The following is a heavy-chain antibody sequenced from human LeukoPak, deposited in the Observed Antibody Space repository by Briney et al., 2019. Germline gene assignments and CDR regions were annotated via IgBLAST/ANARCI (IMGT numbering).Heavy chain of an antibody. V-gene: IGHV4-61*02. CDR3: AGTIRTYYYGSGSYENFDY. CDR1: GGSISSGSYY. J-gene: IGHJ4*02. Sequence: PSQTLSLTCTVSGGSISSGSYYWSWIRQPAGKGLEWIGRIYTSGSTNYNPSLKSRVTISVDTSKNQFSLKLSSVTAADTAVYYCAGTIRTYYYGSGSYENFDYWGQGTLVTVSS. D-gene: IGHD3-10*01. CDR2: IYTSGST.